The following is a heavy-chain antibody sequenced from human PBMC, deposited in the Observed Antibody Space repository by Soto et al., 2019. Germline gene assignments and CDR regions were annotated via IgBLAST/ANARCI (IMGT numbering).Heavy chain of an antibody. CDR2: IYPGDSDT. J-gene: IGHJ3*02. CDR3: ARRITMGRGVVPHAFDI. D-gene: IGHD3-10*01. Sequence: PGESLKISCKGSGYSFTSYWIGWVRQMPGEGLEWMGLIYPGDSDTRYRPPFQGQVTISADKSINTAYLQWFRPKAADTAMYYCARRITMGRGVVPHAFDIWGQGTVVTVSS. CDR1: GYSFTSYW. V-gene: IGHV5-51*01.